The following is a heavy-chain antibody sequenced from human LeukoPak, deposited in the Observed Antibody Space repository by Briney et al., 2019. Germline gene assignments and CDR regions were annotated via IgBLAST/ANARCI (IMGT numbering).Heavy chain of an antibody. V-gene: IGHV3-23*01. D-gene: IGHD5-12*01. J-gene: IGHJ4*02. CDR1: GFIFNNFA. Sequence: PGGSLRLSCAASGFIFNNFAMSWVRRAPGKGLEWVSSINGTSSETWHADSVKGRFTISRDNFRNTLYLQMNSLRADDTAIYYCAKDYGPDIVGTIGDYWGQGTLVTVSS. CDR2: INGTSSET. CDR3: AKDYGPDIVGTIGDY.